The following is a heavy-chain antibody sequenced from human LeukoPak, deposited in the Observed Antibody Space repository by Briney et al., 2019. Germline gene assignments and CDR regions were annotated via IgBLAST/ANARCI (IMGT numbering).Heavy chain of an antibody. CDR3: ARAGAVTASGEYFDY. D-gene: IGHD2-21*02. V-gene: IGHV4-31*03. CDR1: GSSISSGGYY. CDR2: IYYSGST. J-gene: IGHJ4*02. Sequence: SETLSLTCTVSGSSISSGGYYWSWIRQHPGKGLEWIGYIYYSGSTYYNPSLKSRVTISVDTSKNQFSLKLSSVTAADTAVYYCARAGAVTASGEYFDYWGQGTLVTVSS.